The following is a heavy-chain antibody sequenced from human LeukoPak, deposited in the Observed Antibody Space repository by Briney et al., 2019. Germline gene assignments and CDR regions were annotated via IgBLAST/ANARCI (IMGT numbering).Heavy chain of an antibody. D-gene: IGHD6-6*01. J-gene: IGHJ6*03. CDR3: AFVVRHLYYYYYMDV. CDR1: GFTFSSYS. Sequence: GSRRLSCAASGFTFSSYSMNWVRQAPGKGLEWVSSISSSSSYIYYADSVKGRFTISRDNAKNSLYLQMNSLRAEDTAVNYWAFVVRHLYYYYYMDVWGKGTTVTVSS. CDR2: ISSSSSYI. V-gene: IGHV3-21*01.